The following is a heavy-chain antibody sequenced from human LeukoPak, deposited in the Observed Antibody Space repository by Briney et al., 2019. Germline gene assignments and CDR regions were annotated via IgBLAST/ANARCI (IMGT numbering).Heavy chain of an antibody. D-gene: IGHD3-22*01. CDR3: AREACPYRLCYYDSSGYSLNYYFDY. CDR1: GFTFSSYA. J-gene: IGHJ4*02. CDR2: ISGSGGST. Sequence: GGSLRLSCAASGFTFSSYAMSWVRQAPGKGLEWVSAISGSGGSTYYADSVKGRFTISRDNSKNTLYLQMNSLRAEDTAVYYCAREACPYRLCYYDSSGYSLNYYFDYWGQGTLVTVSS. V-gene: IGHV3-23*01.